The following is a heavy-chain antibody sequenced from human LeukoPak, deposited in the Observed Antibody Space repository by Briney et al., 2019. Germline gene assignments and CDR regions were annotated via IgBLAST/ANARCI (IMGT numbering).Heavy chain of an antibody. CDR3: ASEAGRRITMVRGIDDAFDI. D-gene: IGHD3-10*01. J-gene: IGHJ3*02. V-gene: IGHV1-2*06. CDR1: GYTFTGYY. Sequence: ASVKVSCKASGYTFTGYYMHWVRQAPGQGLEWMGRINPNSGGTNYAQKSQGRVTMTRDTSISTAYMELSRLRSDDTAVYYCASEAGRRITMVRGIDDAFDIWGQGTMVTVSS. CDR2: INPNSGGT.